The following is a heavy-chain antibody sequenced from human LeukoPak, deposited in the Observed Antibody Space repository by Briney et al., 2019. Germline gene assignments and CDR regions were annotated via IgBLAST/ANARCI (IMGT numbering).Heavy chain of an antibody. CDR1: GYTFPDYL. CDR2: INPNTGAI. V-gene: IGHV1-2*06. J-gene: IGHJ3*02. CDR3: TVRKLAVTGPVNAFEI. Sequence: ASVKVSCKASGYTFPDYLMHWVRQAPGQGLEWMGRINPNTGAINYAQKLQGRVTLTRDTSVSTAYMELSGLRSDDTAVYYCTVRKLAVTGPVNAFEIWGQGTMVTVSS. D-gene: IGHD6-19*01.